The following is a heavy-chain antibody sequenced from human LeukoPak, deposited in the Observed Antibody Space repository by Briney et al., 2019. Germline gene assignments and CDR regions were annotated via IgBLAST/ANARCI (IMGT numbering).Heavy chain of an antibody. D-gene: IGHD1-26*01. CDR1: GFTFDDYT. V-gene: IGHV3-43*01. CDR2: VSWDGGST. J-gene: IGHJ4*02. CDR3: VKDWSGTYSFDY. Sequence: PGGSLRLSCAASGFTFDDYTMHWVRQTPGKGLEWVSLVSWDGGSTYYADSVKGRFTISRDNSKNTLYLQMSSLRAEDTAVYYCVKDWSGTYSFDYWGQGTLVTVSS.